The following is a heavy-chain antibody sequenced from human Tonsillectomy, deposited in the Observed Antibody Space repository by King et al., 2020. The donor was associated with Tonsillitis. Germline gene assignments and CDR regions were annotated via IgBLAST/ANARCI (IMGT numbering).Heavy chain of an antibody. CDR2: IYYSGST. D-gene: IGHD1-1*01. CDR1: GGSISSSSYY. Sequence: QLQESGPGLVKPSETLSLTCTVTGGSISSSSYYWGWIRQPPGKGLEWIGSIYYSGSTYYNPSLKSRVTISVDTSKNQFSLKLSSVTAADTAVYYCERGGDWNDGFFQEGGFDYWGQGTLVTVSS. V-gene: IGHV4-39*07. J-gene: IGHJ4*02. CDR3: ERGGDWNDGFFQEGGFDY.